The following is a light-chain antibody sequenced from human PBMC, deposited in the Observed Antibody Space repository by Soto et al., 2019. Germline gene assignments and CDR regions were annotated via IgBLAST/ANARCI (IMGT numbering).Light chain of an antibody. V-gene: IGKV3-20*01. CDR2: ASS. J-gene: IGKJ1*01. CDR3: QQYGLSPRT. CDR1: QSVSSSY. Sequence: EIVLTQSPGTLSLSPGERATLSCRASQSVSSSYIAWYQQKPGQAPRLFIYASSIRATGIPDRFSGSGSVTDFTLTISRLEPEDFAVYYCQQYGLSPRTFGRGTKVEIK.